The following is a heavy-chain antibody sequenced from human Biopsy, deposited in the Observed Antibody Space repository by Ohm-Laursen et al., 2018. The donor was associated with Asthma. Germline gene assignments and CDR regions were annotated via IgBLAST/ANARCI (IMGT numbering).Heavy chain of an antibody. CDR1: GFTFSSYG. CDR2: ISYDGSNK. J-gene: IGHJ4*02. V-gene: IGHV3-30*03. D-gene: IGHD3-3*01. CDR3: ASQSSGPDFWSGYYYFGY. Sequence: SLRLSCAASGFTFSSYGMYWVRQAPGKGLGWVAVISYDGSNKYYADSVKGRFTISRDNSKNTLYLQMNSLRAEDTAVYYCASQSSGPDFWSGYYYFGYWGQGTLVTVSS.